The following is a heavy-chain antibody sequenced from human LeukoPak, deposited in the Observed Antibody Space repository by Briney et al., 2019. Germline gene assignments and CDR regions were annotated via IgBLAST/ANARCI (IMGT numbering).Heavy chain of an antibody. J-gene: IGHJ4*02. V-gene: IGHV4-34*01. CDR3: ACAIPPGGYDF. CDR2: MNHGGST. D-gene: IGHD5-12*01. CDR1: GGSFSTYY. Sequence: SETLSLTCAVCGGSFSTYYWSWIRQPPGKGLEWIGEMNHGGSTNYNPSLKNRVTISVDTSKKWFSLKLNSVTAADTAVYYCACAIPPGGYDFWGQGTLVTVSS.